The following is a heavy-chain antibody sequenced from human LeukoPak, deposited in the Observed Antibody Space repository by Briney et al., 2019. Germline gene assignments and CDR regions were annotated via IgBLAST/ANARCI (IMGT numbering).Heavy chain of an antibody. Sequence: GASVKVSCKASGYTFTDYYMHWVRQAPGQGLDWMGIINPSGGSTSYAQKFQGRVTMTRDMSTSTVYMELSSLRSEDTAVYYCAREDFGPAAMFAFDIWGQGTMVTVSS. CDR2: INPSGGST. J-gene: IGHJ3*02. V-gene: IGHV1-46*01. CDR3: AREDFGPAAMFAFDI. D-gene: IGHD2-2*01. CDR1: GYTFTDYY.